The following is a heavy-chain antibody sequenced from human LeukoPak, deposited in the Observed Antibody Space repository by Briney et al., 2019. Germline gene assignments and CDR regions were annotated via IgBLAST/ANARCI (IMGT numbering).Heavy chain of an antibody. V-gene: IGHV3-23*01. CDR2: ISGSGGST. D-gene: IGHD5/OR15-5a*01. CDR1: GFTFSSYA. CDR3: ANDFEPGSTIFDY. J-gene: IGHJ4*02. Sequence: QSGGSLRLSCAASGFTFSSYAMSWVRQAPGKGLEWVSAISGSGGSTYYADSVKGRFTISRDNSKNTLYLQMNSLRAEDTAVYSCANDFEPGSTIFDYWGQGTLVTVSS.